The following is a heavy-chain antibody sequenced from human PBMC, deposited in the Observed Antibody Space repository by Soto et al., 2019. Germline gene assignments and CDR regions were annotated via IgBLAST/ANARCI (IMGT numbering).Heavy chain of an antibody. D-gene: IGHD3-22*01. J-gene: IGHJ4*02. CDR3: ASNIYYYDSSGYFYFDY. Sequence: GGSLRLSCAASGFTFSSYAMSWVRQAPGKGLEWVSAISGSGGSTYYADSVKGRFTISRDNSKNTLYLQMNSLRAEDTAVYYCASNIYYYDSSGYFYFDYWGQGTLVTVSS. CDR1: GFTFSSYA. CDR2: ISGSGGST. V-gene: IGHV3-23*01.